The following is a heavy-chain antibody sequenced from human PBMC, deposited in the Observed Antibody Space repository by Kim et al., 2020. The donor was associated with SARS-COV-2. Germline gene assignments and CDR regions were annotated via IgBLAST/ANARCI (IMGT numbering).Heavy chain of an antibody. D-gene: IGHD3-3*02. CDR3: ARAHLLAGNYCDF. Sequence: KRRFTITRDKSKNSLYLQRTSLRPEDTAVYYCARAHLLAGNYCDFWGKGTLVTVSS. V-gene: IGHV3-30*07. J-gene: IGHJ4*02.